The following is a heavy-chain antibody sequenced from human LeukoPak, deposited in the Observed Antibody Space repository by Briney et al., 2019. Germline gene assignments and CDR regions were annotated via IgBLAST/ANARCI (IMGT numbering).Heavy chain of an antibody. CDR2: FRSRSSNR. CDR3: ARAVPGPGAILWFDP. D-gene: IGHD2-2*02. J-gene: IGHJ5*02. V-gene: IGHV3-11*01. Sequence: GGSLRLSCAASGFTFSDYYMSWIRQAPGKGLEGVSYFRSRSSNRYYADSVKGRFTISRDKAKNSLYLHMNSMRAEDTAVYYCARAVPGPGAILWFDPWGQGTLVTVSS. CDR1: GFTFSDYY.